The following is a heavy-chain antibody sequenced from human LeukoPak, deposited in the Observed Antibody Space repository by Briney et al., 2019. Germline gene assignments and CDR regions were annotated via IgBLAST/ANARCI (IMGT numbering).Heavy chain of an antibody. V-gene: IGHV3-21*01. CDR1: GFTFSSYS. Sequence: PGGSLRLSCAASGFTFSSYSMNWVRQAPGKGLEWVSSISSSSSYIYYADSVEGRFTISRDDSKNTLYLQMNGLRAEDTAVYYGVKDRFLEAYGMEVWGQGATVTVSS. D-gene: IGHD3-3*01. J-gene: IGHJ6*02. CDR3: VKDRFLEAYGMEV. CDR2: ISSSSSYI.